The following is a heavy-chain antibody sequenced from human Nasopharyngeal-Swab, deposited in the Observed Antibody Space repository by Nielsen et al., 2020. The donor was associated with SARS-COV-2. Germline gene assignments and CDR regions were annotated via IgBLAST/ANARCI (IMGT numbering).Heavy chain of an antibody. CDR2: INHSGST. V-gene: IGHV4-34*01. CDR1: GGSFSGYY. D-gene: IGHD2-21*02. CDR3: ASYCGGDCYASGY. Sequence: SQTLSLTCAVYGGSFSGYYWSWIRQPPGKGLEWIGEINHSGSTNYNPSLKSRVTISVDTSKNQFSLKLSSVTAADTAVYYCASYCGGDCYASGYWGQGTLVTVSS. J-gene: IGHJ4*02.